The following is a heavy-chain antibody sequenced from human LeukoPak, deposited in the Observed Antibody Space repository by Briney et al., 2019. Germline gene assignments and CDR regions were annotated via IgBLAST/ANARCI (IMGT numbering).Heavy chain of an antibody. Sequence: KPSETLSLTCTVSGGSISSSSYYWGWIRQPPGKGLEWIGSIYYSGSTYYNPSLKSRVTISVDTSKNQCSLRLSSVTAADTAVYYCARQYGSWYTFYFQHWGQGTLVTVSS. V-gene: IGHV4-39*01. CDR3: ARQYGSWYTFYFQH. CDR1: GGSISSSSYY. CDR2: IYYSGST. J-gene: IGHJ1*01. D-gene: IGHD6-13*01.